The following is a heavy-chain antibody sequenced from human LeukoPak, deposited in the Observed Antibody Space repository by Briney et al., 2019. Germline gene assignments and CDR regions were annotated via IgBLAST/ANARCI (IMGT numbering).Heavy chain of an antibody. J-gene: IGHJ6*02. CDR3: ASPYYYDSSGYYPDYYYYGMDV. V-gene: IGHV3-21*01. D-gene: IGHD3-22*01. CDR2: ISSSSSYI. Sequence: PGGSLRLSCAASGFTFSSYSMNWVRQAPGKGLEWVSSISSSSSYIYYADSVKGRFTISRDNAKNSLYLQMNSLRAEDTAVYYCASPYYYDSSGYYPDYYYYGMDVWGQGTTVTVSS. CDR1: GFTFSSYS.